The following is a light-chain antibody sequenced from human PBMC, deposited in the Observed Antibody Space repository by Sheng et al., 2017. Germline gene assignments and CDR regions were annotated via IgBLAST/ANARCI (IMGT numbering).Light chain of an antibody. CDR1: QGVSGW. Sequence: DIQMTQSPSTLSASVGDRVTITCRASQGVSGWLAWYQQKPGKAPKLLIYKTSTLGSGILSRFSGSASGTEFTLTISSLQPDDFAFYYCQQYNTYAYTFGQGTKVEIK. CDR3: QQYNTYAYT. V-gene: IGKV1-5*03. CDR2: KTS. J-gene: IGKJ2*01.